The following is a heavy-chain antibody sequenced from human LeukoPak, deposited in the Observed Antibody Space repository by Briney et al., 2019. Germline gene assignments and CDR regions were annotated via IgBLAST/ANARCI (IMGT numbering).Heavy chain of an antibody. Sequence: SETLSLTCAVSGYSISSGYYWGWIRQPPGKGLDWIGEIDHSGSTNYNPYLKSRVTISLDTSKNQFSLKLSSVTAADTAVYYCARAPYLSSGSWGQGILVAVSS. J-gene: IGHJ3*01. CDR2: IDHSGST. CDR3: ARAPYLSSGS. V-gene: IGHV4-38-2*01. D-gene: IGHD3-22*01. CDR1: GYSISSGYY.